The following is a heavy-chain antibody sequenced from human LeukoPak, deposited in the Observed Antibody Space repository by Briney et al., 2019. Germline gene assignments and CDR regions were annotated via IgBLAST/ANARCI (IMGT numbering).Heavy chain of an antibody. CDR2: IYSGGST. Sequence: GGSLRLSCAASGFTVSSNYMSWVRQAPGKGLEWVSVIYSGGSTYYADSVKGRFTISRDNSKNTLYLQMNSLRAEDAAVYYCARVYSSSWLYYFDYWGQGTLVTVSS. V-gene: IGHV3-66*01. CDR3: ARVYSSSWLYYFDY. D-gene: IGHD6-13*01. CDR1: GFTVSSNY. J-gene: IGHJ4*02.